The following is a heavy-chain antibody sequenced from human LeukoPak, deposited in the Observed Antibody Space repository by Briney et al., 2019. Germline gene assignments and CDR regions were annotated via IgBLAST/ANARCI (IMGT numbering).Heavy chain of an antibody. CDR3: ARGDVLRFLGGDYHFDY. Sequence: ASVKVSCKASGYTFTGYYMHWVRQATGQGLEWMGRLTPNSGGTNSAPEFQGRVTMTRDPSISTAYMALSRLRSDDTALYYGARGDVLRFLGGDYHFDYWGQGTLVTVSS. J-gene: IGHJ4*02. V-gene: IGHV1-2*06. D-gene: IGHD3-3*01. CDR1: GYTFTGYY. CDR2: LTPNSGGT.